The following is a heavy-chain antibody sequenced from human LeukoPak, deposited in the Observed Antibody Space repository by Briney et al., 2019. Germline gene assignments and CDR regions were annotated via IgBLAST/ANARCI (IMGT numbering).Heavy chain of an antibody. CDR2: VYGGGSDT. Sequence: PGESLKISCKASGYDFSVNWIAWVRQMPGKGLEWMGVVYGGGSDTKYSSSFQGQVTISVDKSINTAYLQWSSLKASDTAMYYCARHGGGNSWPFQHWGQGTLVTVSS. CDR3: ARHGGGNSWPFQH. J-gene: IGHJ1*01. D-gene: IGHD2-15*01. V-gene: IGHV5-51*01. CDR1: GYDFSVNW.